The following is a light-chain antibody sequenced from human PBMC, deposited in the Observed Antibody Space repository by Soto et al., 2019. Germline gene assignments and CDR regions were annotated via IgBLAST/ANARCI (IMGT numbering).Light chain of an antibody. Sequence: DIVMTQSPDSLAVSLGERATIKCKSSQSVLYSSNNKNYLAWYQQKPGQPPKMLIYWASTRESGVPDRFSGSGSGTDFTLTINSLQAEDVAVYYCQQYYSTHWTFGQGTKVEIK. CDR2: WAS. V-gene: IGKV4-1*01. CDR3: QQYYSTHWT. CDR1: QSVLYSSNNKNY. J-gene: IGKJ1*01.